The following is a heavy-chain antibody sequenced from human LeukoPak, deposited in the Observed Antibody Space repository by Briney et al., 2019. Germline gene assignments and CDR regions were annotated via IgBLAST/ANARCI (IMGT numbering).Heavy chain of an antibody. CDR1: GLTFSYYN. D-gene: IGHD1-26*01. CDR3: ARGVAKWELWSRWRSPADY. CDR2: VSCCSSTI. J-gene: IGHJ4*02. Sequence: PGGSLRLSCSASGLTFSYYNMTSVPQAPGKGLEWVSYVSCCSSTIYYADSVKGRFTISRDNAKNSLYLQMNSLTAEDTAVYYCARGVAKWELWSRWRSPADYWGQGTLVTVSS. V-gene: IGHV3-11*01.